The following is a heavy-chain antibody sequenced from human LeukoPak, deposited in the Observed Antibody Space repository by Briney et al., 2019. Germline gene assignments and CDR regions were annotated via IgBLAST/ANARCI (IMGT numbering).Heavy chain of an antibody. CDR2: INPKSGGT. CDR1: GYSFTGHY. D-gene: IGHD3-22*01. CDR3: ARDEGYDSSGYYR. V-gene: IGHV1-2*02. Sequence: ASVKVSCKASGYSFTGHYMHWVRQAPGQGLEWMGWINPKSGGTNYAQKFQGRVTMTRDTSISTAYMELSRLRSDDTAVYYCARDEGYDSSGYYRWGQGTLVTVSS. J-gene: IGHJ4*02.